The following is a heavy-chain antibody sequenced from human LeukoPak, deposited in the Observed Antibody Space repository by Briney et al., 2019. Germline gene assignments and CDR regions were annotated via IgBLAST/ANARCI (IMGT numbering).Heavy chain of an antibody. D-gene: IGHD5-12*01. CDR1: GCTFVGYA. J-gene: IGHJ5*02. V-gene: IGHV3-23*01. Sequence: GGSLRLSCAASGCTFVGYAMTWVRQAPGKGLELVSGMSGSGGSTYYADSVKARFTTPRDNSKNTLYLQMNSLSAEDTAVYYCAKENIPWLDPSNWFDPWGQGTLVTVSS. CDR2: MSGSGGST. CDR3: AKENIPWLDPSNWFDP.